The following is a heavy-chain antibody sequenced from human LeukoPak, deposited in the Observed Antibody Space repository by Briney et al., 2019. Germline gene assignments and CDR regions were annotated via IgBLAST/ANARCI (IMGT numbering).Heavy chain of an antibody. CDR2: ISGSGDDT. J-gene: IGHJ4*02. Sequence: PGGTLRLSCPASGFTFSSYGMSWVRQAPGKGLEWVSAISGSGDDTYYADSVEGRFTISRDNSKSTLYLRLNSLRAEDTALYYCAKARGSDYGDYVIFDYWGQGTLVTVSS. CDR3: AKARGSDYGDYVIFDY. V-gene: IGHV3-23*01. CDR1: GFTFSSYG. D-gene: IGHD4-17*01.